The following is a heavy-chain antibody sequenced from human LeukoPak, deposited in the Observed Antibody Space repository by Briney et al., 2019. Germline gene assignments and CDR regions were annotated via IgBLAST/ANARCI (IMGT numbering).Heavy chain of an antibody. V-gene: IGHV1-69*04. J-gene: IGHJ4*02. Sequence: ASVKVSCKVSGGTFSSYAISWVRQAPGQGLEWMGRIIPILGIANYAQKFQGRVTITADKSTSTAYMELSSLRSEDTAVYYCARSEYYYDSSGYYPYDYWGQGTLVTVSS. CDR1: GGTFSSYA. D-gene: IGHD3-22*01. CDR2: IIPILGIA. CDR3: ARSEYYYDSSGYYPYDY.